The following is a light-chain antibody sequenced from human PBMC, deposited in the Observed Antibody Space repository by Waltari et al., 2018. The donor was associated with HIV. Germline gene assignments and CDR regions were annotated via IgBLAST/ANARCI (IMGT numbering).Light chain of an antibody. Sequence: TQSLSPGEGASLSCRASQSVNDNYLAWYQQKPGQAPRLLIYAASSRATGIPDRFSGSGSGTDFTLTISRLEPEDFAVYYCQQFGTSPPMWTFGQGTKVEIK. V-gene: IGKV3-20*01. CDR2: AAS. J-gene: IGKJ1*01. CDR3: QQFGTSPPMWT. CDR1: QSVNDNY.